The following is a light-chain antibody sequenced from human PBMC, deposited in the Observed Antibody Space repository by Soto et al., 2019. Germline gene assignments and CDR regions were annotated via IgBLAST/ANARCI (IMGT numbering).Light chain of an antibody. CDR3: SSYTSSSTLDVV. CDR1: SSDVCGYNY. Sequence: QSALTQPASVSGSPGQSITISCTGTSSDVCGYNYVSWYQQHPGKAPKRMIFDVSNRPSGVSNRFSGSKSGNTASLTISGLQAEDEADYYCSSYTSSSTLDVVFGGGTKLTVL. V-gene: IGLV2-14*01. J-gene: IGLJ2*01. CDR2: DVS.